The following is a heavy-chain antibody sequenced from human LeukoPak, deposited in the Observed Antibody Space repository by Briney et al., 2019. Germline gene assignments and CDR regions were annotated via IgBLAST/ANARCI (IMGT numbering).Heavy chain of an antibody. CDR1: GGSITFGRYY. D-gene: IGHD3-16*02. Sequence: SQTLSLTCTVSGGSITFGRYYWTWIRQPAGKGLEWIGRIYTSGINLYNPSLKNRVTISMDTSMNPFTLRLNSVTAADTAVYYCARARVIPASFDDWGQGALVTVSS. J-gene: IGHJ4*02. CDR2: IYTSGIN. CDR3: ARARVIPASFDD. V-gene: IGHV4-61*02.